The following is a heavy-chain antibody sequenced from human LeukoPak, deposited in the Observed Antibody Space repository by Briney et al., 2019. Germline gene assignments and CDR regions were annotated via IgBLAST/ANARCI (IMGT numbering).Heavy chain of an antibody. CDR1: GFTFAEYT. D-gene: IGHD6-19*01. CDR3: VKNLVAASENGRGWYPMDY. J-gene: IGHJ4*01. Sequence: GGPLRLSCAASGFTFAEYTMQWFGQAPGMGMDWVSLISWNGVRIPYGDSVKGRFTISRDNSKNSLYLQMNSPRTGDTALFYCVKNLVAASENGRGWYPMDYLGHGTLVTVSS. CDR2: ISWNGVRI. V-gene: IGHV3-43*01.